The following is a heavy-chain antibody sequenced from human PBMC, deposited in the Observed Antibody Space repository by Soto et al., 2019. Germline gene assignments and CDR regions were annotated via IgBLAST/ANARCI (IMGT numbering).Heavy chain of an antibody. CDR1: GFTFGDYA. V-gene: IGHV3-49*03. Sequence: LRLSCTASGFTFGDYAMSWFRQAPGKGLEWVGFIRSKAYGGTTEYAASVKGRFTISRDDSKSIAYLQMNSLKTEDTAVYYCTRDRIRYFDWLLSTDYWGQGTLVTVSS. CDR3: TRDRIRYFDWLLSTDY. CDR2: IRSKAYGGTT. D-gene: IGHD3-9*01. J-gene: IGHJ4*02.